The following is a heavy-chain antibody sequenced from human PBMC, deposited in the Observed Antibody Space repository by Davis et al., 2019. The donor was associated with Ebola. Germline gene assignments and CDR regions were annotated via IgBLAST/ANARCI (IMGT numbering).Heavy chain of an antibody. Sequence: GGSLRLSCAASGFTFSDYYMSWIRQAPGKGLEWVSYISSSGSTIYYADSVKGRFTISRDNAKNSLYLQMNSLRAEDTAVYYCARERAIAVAANDAFDIWGQGTMVTVSS. CDR3: ARERAIAVAANDAFDI. V-gene: IGHV3-11*04. CDR2: ISSSGSTI. CDR1: GFTFSDYY. J-gene: IGHJ3*02. D-gene: IGHD6-19*01.